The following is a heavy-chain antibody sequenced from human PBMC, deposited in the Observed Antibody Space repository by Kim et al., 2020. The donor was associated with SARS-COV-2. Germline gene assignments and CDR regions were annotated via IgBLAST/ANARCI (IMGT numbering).Heavy chain of an antibody. V-gene: IGHV3-15*01. Sequence: GGSLRLSCAASGFTFSNAWMSWVRQAPGKGLEWVGRIKSKTDGGTTDYAAPVKGRFTISRDDSKNTLYLQMNSLKTEDTAVYYCTTGIGKTAMVDGAFDIWGQGTMVTVSS. CDR3: TTGIGKTAMVDGAFDI. CDR2: IKSKTDGGTT. J-gene: IGHJ3*02. CDR1: GFTFSNAW. D-gene: IGHD5-18*01.